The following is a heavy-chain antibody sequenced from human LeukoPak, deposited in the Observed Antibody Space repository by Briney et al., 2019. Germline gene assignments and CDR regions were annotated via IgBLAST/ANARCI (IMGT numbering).Heavy chain of an antibody. CDR3: ARGIVPAASDYYYYYMDV. V-gene: IGHV1-18*01. CDR2: ITTYNGNT. Sequence: GASVKVSCKASGYTFSSYGLSWVRQAPGQGLEWMGRITTYNGNTKYAQNLQGRVTMTTDTSTSTAYMELRSLRSDDTAVYYCARGIVPAASDYYYYYMDVWGKGTTVTVSS. CDR1: GYTFSSYG. J-gene: IGHJ6*03. D-gene: IGHD2-2*01.